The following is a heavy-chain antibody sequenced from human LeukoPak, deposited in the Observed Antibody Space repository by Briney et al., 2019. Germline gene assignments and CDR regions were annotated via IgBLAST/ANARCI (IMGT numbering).Heavy chain of an antibody. V-gene: IGHV4-30-4*01. CDR3: ASQTTVKLQFQH. J-gene: IGHJ1*01. D-gene: IGHD4-17*01. Sequence: SETLSLTCTVSSGSISSGDYYWSWIRQPPGKGLEWIGYIYYSGSTYYNPSLKSRVTISVDTSKNQFSLKLSSVTAADTAVYYCASQTTVKLQFQHWGQGTLVTVSS. CDR1: SGSISSGDYY. CDR2: IYYSGST.